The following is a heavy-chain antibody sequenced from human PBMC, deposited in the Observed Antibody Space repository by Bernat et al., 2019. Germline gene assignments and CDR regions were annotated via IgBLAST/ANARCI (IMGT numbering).Heavy chain of an antibody. CDR1: GGSISSSSYY. V-gene: IGHV4-39*01. CDR2: IDYSGAT. Sequence: QLQLQESGPGLVKPSETLSLTCTVSGGSISSSSYYWAWVRQPPGKGLEWIGSIDYSGATYYHPSVKSRVTISVDTSKNQFSLNVRSVTAADTAVYYCVRHHRNPTYDYWGQGTLVTVSS. CDR3: VRHHRNPTYDY. J-gene: IGHJ4*02.